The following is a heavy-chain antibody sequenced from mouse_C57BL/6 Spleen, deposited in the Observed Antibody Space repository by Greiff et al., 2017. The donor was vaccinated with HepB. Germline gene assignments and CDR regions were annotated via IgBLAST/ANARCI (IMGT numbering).Heavy chain of an antibody. Sequence: QVQLQQSGPGLVQPSQSLSITCTVSGFSLTSYGVHWVRQSPGKGLEWLGVIWRGGSTDYNAAFMSRLSITKDNSKSQVFFKMNSLQADDTAIYYCAKGPHYYGSSSYAMDYWGQGTSVTVSS. CDR1: GFSLTSYG. D-gene: IGHD1-1*01. V-gene: IGHV2-5*01. J-gene: IGHJ4*01. CDR3: AKGPHYYGSSSYAMDY. CDR2: IWRGGST.